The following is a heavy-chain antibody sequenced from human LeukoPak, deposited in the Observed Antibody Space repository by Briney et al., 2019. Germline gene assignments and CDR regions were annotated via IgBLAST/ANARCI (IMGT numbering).Heavy chain of an antibody. Sequence: ASVKVSCKASGYTFTSYDINCVRQATGQGLEWMGGMNPNSGNTGYAQKFQGRVTMTSNTYISTAYMELSSLRSEDTAVYYCARVPVDDYGMDVWGQGTTVTVSS. D-gene: IGHD3-16*01. CDR2: MNPNSGNT. V-gene: IGHV1-8*01. CDR3: ARVPVDDYGMDV. J-gene: IGHJ6*02. CDR1: GYTFTSYD.